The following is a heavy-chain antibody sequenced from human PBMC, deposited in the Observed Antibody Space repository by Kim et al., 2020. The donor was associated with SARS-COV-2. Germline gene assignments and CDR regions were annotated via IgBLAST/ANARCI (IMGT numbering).Heavy chain of an antibody. D-gene: IGHD2-15*01. CDR2: ISYDGSNK. V-gene: IGHV3-30*18. CDR3: AKESGGDCSGGGCYTFDY. CDR1: GFTFSSYC. Sequence: GGSLRLSCAASGFTFSSYCMHWVRQAPGKGLEWVAVISYDGSNKYYADSVKGRFTISRDNSKNTLYLQMNSLRAEDTAVYYCAKESGGDCSGGGCYTFDYWGQGTLVTVSS. J-gene: IGHJ4*02.